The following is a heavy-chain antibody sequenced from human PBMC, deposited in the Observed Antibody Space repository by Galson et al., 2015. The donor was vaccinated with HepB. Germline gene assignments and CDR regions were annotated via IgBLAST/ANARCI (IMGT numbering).Heavy chain of an antibody. V-gene: IGHV1-69*10. CDR1: GGTFNSLS. D-gene: IGHD2-8*02. Sequence: SVKVSYKASGGTFNSLSINWVRQAPGQGLEWMGGVVPVFGIGNHAQKFQGRVTITVDKPTTTVYMELTRLTSEDTAIYYCATGADCSGGSCSEGYWGRGTLVTVSS. CDR3: ATGADCSGGSCSEGY. CDR2: VVPVFGIG. J-gene: IGHJ4*02.